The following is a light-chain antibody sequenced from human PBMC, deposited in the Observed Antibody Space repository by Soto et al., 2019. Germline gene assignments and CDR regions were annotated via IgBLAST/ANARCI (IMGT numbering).Light chain of an antibody. CDR3: CSYAGTYTEV. J-gene: IGLJ2*01. CDR2: DVS. CDR1: SSDVGGYNY. V-gene: IGLV2-11*01. Sequence: QSVLTQPRSVSGSPGQSVTISCTGTSSDVGGYNYVSWYQQYAGKTPKLLIYDVSKRPSGVPDRFSGSKSGNTASLSISGLQAEDEADYYCCSYAGTYTEVFGGVTKLTVL.